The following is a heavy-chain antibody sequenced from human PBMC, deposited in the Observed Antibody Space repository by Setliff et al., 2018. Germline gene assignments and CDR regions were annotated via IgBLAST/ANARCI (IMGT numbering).Heavy chain of an antibody. CDR2: IHFRGTT. CDR1: GDYIGGTSYY. D-gene: IGHD6-19*01. V-gene: IGHV4-39*02. CDR3: ARVGVTSGCAY. Sequence: PSETLSLTCIVSGDYIGGTSYYWGCIQQPPGKGLEWIGSIHFRGTTYYNPSLNSQVTISVDTCKNHFYLDLNFVTAADPAVYYYARVGVTSGCAYWVLGTLVTVSS. J-gene: IGHJ4*02.